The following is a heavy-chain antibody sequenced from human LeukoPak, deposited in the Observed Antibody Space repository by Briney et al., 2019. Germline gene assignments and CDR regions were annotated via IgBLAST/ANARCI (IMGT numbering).Heavy chain of an antibody. CDR1: GGTFSSYT. V-gene: IGHV1-69*02. Sequence: SVKVSCKASGGTFSSYTISWVRQAPGQGLEWMGRIIPTLGIANYAQKFQGRVTITADKSTSTAYMELSSLRSEDTAGYYCARGIGYCSSTSCRNWFDPWGQGTLVTVSS. CDR3: ARGIGYCSSTSCRNWFDP. CDR2: IIPTLGIA. J-gene: IGHJ5*02. D-gene: IGHD2-2*01.